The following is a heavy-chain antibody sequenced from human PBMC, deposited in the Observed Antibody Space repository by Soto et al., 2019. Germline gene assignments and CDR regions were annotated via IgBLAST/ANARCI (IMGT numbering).Heavy chain of an antibody. D-gene: IGHD6-13*01. V-gene: IGHV3-7*01. J-gene: IGHJ6*02. CDR3: ARIAASGRGWAV. Sequence: EVQLVESGGGLVQPGGSLRLSCVDSGFTFSSYWMSWVRQAPVKGLEWVGNIKQDGSEENYVDSVKGRFTISRDNAKNSMYLQMNSLRAADTAVYYCARIAASGRGWAVWGQGTTFVVSS. CDR2: IKQDGSEE. CDR1: GFTFSSYW.